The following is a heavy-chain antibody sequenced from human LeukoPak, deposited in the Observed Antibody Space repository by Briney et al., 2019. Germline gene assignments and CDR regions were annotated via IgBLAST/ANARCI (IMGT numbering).Heavy chain of an antibody. CDR1: GFTFSSYA. CDR2: ISGSGGST. V-gene: IGHV3-23*01. D-gene: IGHD3-10*01. J-gene: IGHJ5*02. Sequence: GGSLRLSCAASGFTFSSYAMYWVRQAPGMGLEWVSSISGSGGSTYYADSVKGRFTISRDNSKNTLYLQMNSLRAEDTAVYYRAKDLMRDLWFGESWGQGTLVTVSS. CDR3: AKDLMRDLWFGES.